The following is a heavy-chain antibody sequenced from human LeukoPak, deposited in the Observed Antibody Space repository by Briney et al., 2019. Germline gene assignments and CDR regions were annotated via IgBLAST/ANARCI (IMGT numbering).Heavy chain of an antibody. Sequence: SETLSLTCTVSGGSISNYYWSWIRQPPGQGLQWIGYIYYSGSTNYNPSLKSRVTISVDTSKNQFSLKLSSVTAADTAAYYCAREESVPGCCSGGSCYSGKNYYYYMDVWGTGTTVTVSS. CDR2: IYYSGST. D-gene: IGHD2-15*01. V-gene: IGHV4-59*01. J-gene: IGHJ6*03. CDR1: GGSISNYY. CDR3: AREESVPGCCSGGSCYSGKNYYYYMDV.